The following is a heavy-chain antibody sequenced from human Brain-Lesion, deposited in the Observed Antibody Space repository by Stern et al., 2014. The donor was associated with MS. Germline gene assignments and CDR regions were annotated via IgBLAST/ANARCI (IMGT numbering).Heavy chain of an antibody. Sequence: VQLVESGAEVKKPGASMTVSCKASGYNFIGPAIHWVRQAPGQRLEWMGWINGGSGSTKYSQKFQGRVSFTRDRAASAAYMDLSSLRPDDTAVYYCARQPDYSDFLDYWGQGTLVTVSS. V-gene: IGHV1-3*01. CDR2: INGGSGST. CDR3: ARQPDYSDFLDY. D-gene: IGHD4-11*01. CDR1: GYNFIGPA. J-gene: IGHJ4*02.